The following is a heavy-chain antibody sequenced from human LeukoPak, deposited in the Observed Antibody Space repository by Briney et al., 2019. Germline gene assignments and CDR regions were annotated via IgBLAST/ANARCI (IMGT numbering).Heavy chain of an antibody. CDR1: GGSFSGYY. V-gene: IGHV4-34*01. CDR2: INHSGST. CDR3: ARGHFIVVVPAAISWFDP. Sequence: SETLSLTCAVYGGSFSGYYWSWIRQPPGRGLEWIGGINHSGSTNYNPSLKSRVTISVDTSKNQFSLKLSSVTAADTAVYYCARGHFIVVVPAAISWFDPWGQGTLVTVSS. D-gene: IGHD2-2*01. J-gene: IGHJ5*02.